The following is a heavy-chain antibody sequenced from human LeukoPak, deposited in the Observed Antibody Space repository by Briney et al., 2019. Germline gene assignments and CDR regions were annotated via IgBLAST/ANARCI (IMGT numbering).Heavy chain of an antibody. CDR3: ARAKLKIVGATTGDY. Sequence: PGGSLRLSCAASGFTFSSYGMSWVRQAPGKGLEWVSSISDSGSNTYYADSVKGRFTISRDNSKSTLYLQMNSLRAEDTALYYCARAKLKIVGATTGDYWGQGTLVTVSS. CDR2: ISDSGSNT. V-gene: IGHV3-23*01. D-gene: IGHD1-26*01. J-gene: IGHJ4*02. CDR1: GFTFSSYG.